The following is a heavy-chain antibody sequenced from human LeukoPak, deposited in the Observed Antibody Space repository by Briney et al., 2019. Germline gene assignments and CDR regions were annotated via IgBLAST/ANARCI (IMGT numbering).Heavy chain of an antibody. V-gene: IGHV3-15*01. CDR2: IRSKSYGDTT. Sequence: GGSLRLSCAASGFSFSTAWMSWARQAPGKGLEWVGRIRSKSYGDTTDYAAPVKGRFTISRDDSENTLYLQMSSLKIEDTAVYYCTTDLGGYYTGGSCYTGLYNCFDPWGQGTLVTVSS. J-gene: IGHJ5*02. CDR1: GFSFSTAW. CDR3: TTDLGGYYTGGSCYTGLYNCFDP. D-gene: IGHD2-15*01.